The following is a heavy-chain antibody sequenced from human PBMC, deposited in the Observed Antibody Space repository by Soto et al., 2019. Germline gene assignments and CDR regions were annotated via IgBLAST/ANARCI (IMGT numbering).Heavy chain of an antibody. CDR3: ARTSRFDC. CDR2: IYYSGTT. J-gene: IGHJ4*02. CDR1: GGSISSYY. V-gene: IGHV4-59*12. Sequence: LSLTCTVSGGSISSYYWSWIRQPPGKGLEWIGYIYYSGTTNYNPSLKSRVTISVDTSKNQFSLKLSSVTAADTAVYYCARTSRFDCWGQGTLVTVS. D-gene: IGHD6-6*01.